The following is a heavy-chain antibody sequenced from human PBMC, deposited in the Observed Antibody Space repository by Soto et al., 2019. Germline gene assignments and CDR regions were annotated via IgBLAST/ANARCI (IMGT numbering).Heavy chain of an antibody. CDR3: ARDRPGYYDSSGTLDY. J-gene: IGHJ4*02. CDR1: GYTFTSYG. D-gene: IGHD3-22*01. V-gene: IGHV1-18*01. CDR2: ISAYNGNT. Sequence: QVQLVQSGAEVKKPGASVKVSCKASGYTFTSYGISWVRQAPGQGLEWMGCISAYNGNTNYAQKLQGRVTMTTDTSTSTAYMELRSLRSDDTAVYYCARDRPGYYDSSGTLDYWGQGTLVTVSS.